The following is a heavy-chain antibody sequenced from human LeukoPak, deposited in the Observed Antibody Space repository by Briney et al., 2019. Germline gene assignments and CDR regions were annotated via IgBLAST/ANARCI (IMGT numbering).Heavy chain of an antibody. J-gene: IGHJ3*02. CDR3: TRGAYCSGGRCPGPFDI. Sequence: GGSLRLSCAASGFTFSNYWMHWVRQDPGKGLVWVSFINPDGSTTNYADSVKGRFTISRDNAKNSFYLQMNSLKTEDTAVYYCTRGAYCSGGRCPGPFDIWGQGTTVTVSS. CDR1: GFTFSNYW. D-gene: IGHD2-15*01. CDR2: INPDGSTT. V-gene: IGHV3-74*01.